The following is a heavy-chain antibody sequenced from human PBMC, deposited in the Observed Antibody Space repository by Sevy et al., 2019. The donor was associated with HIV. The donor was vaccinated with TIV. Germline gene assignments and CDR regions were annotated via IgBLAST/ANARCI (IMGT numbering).Heavy chain of an antibody. D-gene: IGHD2-21*01. CDR3: AKDINRGCDGVNCYSYYYYFYGLDV. CDR1: GFPFNDHA. V-gene: IGHV3-9*01. CDR2: VSWNSRYI. J-gene: IGHJ6*02. Sequence: GGSLRLSCAASGFPFNDHAMHWVRQVPGKGLEWVSGVSWNSRYIGYADSVKGRFTISRDNARHFLYLEMNSLRPEDTALYYRAKDINRGCDGVNCYSYYYYFYGLDVWGQGTTVTVSS.